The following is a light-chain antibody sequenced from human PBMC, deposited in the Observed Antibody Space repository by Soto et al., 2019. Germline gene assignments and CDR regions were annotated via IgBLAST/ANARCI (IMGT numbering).Light chain of an antibody. CDR2: DVP. CDR3: QQRINWPLT. J-gene: IGKJ4*01. CDR1: KCVTTF. V-gene: IGKV3-11*01. Sequence: EIVLTQSPVTLSLSPGERATLPSRASKCVTTFLAWYKQKPDQAPRLLIYDVPRRGTGIPARFSGSGSGTDFTLTISSLEPEDFAVYYCQQRINWPLTFGGGTKVEIK.